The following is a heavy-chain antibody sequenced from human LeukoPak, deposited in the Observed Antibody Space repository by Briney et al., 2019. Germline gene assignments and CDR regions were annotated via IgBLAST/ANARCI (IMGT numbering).Heavy chain of an antibody. CDR3: ATCSSTSCHSLDNWFDP. CDR2: INAGNGDT. CDR1: GYTFIGYG. D-gene: IGHD2-2*01. Sequence: ASVKVSCKASGYTFIGYGMHWVRQAPGQSLEWMGWINAGNGDTNYSQKFQGRVTITADESTSTAYMELSSLRSEDTAVYYCATCSSTSCHSLDNWFDPWGQGTLVTVSS. V-gene: IGHV1-3*01. J-gene: IGHJ5*02.